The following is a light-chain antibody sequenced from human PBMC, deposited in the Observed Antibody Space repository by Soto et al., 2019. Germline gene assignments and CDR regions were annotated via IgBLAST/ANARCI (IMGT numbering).Light chain of an antibody. CDR2: GAS. J-gene: IGKJ5*01. CDR1: QFVNSRK. V-gene: IGKV3-20*01. Sequence: EIVLTQSPGTLSLSPGESATLLCSASQFVNSRKLAWYQQKPGQAPRLLIYGASSRATGTPDRFSGSGSGTDFTLTITPLEPEDFVVYFCQQYDTSPITFGQGTRLEIK. CDR3: QQYDTSPIT.